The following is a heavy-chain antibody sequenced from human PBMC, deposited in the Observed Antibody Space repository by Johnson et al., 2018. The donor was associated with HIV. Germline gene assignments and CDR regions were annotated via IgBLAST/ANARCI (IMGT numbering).Heavy chain of an antibody. Sequence: VQLVESGGGLVQPGRSLRLSCAASGFTFDDYAMHWVRQAPGKGLEWVSGISRNSGSIGYADSVKGRLTISRDNAKNSLYLQMNNLRAEDTAWYYWAKVGYGKGCICSDAYDIWCQGTMVTGSS. CDR3: AKVGYGKGCICSDAYDI. CDR2: ISRNSGSI. V-gene: IGHV3-9*01. CDR1: GFTFDDYA. D-gene: IGHD2-8*02. J-gene: IGHJ3*02.